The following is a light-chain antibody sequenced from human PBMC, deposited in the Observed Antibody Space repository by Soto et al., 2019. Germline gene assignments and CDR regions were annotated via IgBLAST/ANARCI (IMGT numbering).Light chain of an antibody. CDR2: DVS. J-gene: IGLJ2*01. V-gene: IGLV2-14*03. CDR3: SSCSSSSTI. CDR1: SSDVGSYNY. Sequence: QSALTQPASVSGSPGQSITISCTGTSSDVGSYNYVSWYQQHPGRAPQLIIYDVSYRPSGVSDRFFGSKSGNTASLTISGLQAADEADYYCSSCSSSSTIFGGGTKLTVL.